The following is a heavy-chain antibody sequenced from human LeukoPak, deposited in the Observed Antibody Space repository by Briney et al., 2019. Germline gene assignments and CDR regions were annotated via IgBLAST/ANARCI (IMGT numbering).Heavy chain of an antibody. D-gene: IGHD3-3*01. CDR3: AKAYDFWSGYYPSFDY. Sequence: PGGSLRLSCAASGFTFSSYAMSWVRQAPGKGLEWVSAISGSGGSTYYADSVKGRFTISRGNSKNTLYLQMNSLRAEDTAVYYCAKAYDFWSGYYPSFDYWGQGTLVTVSS. V-gene: IGHV3-23*01. CDR2: ISGSGGST. J-gene: IGHJ4*02. CDR1: GFTFSSYA.